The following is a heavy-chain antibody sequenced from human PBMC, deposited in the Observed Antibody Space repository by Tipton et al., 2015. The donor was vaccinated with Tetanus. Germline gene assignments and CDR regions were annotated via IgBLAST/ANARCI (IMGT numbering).Heavy chain of an antibody. CDR2: ISWNSGSI. Sequence: RSLRLSCAASGFTFDDYATHWVRQAPGKGREWVSGISWNSGSIGYADSVKGRFTISRDNAKNSLYLQMNSLRAEDTALYYCVKDTGVTPHYGMDVWGQGTTVTVSS. D-gene: IGHD2-21*02. CDR1: GFTFDDYA. J-gene: IGHJ6*02. CDR3: VKDTGVTPHYGMDV. V-gene: IGHV3-9*01.